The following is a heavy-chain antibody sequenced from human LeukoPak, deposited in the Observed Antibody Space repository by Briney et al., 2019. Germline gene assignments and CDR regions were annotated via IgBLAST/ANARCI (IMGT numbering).Heavy chain of an antibody. Sequence: GGSLRLSCAASGFTFSSYAVRWVRQAPGKGLEWVAVISYDGSNKYYADSVKGRFTNSRDKSKHTLYLPMNSLRAEETAVYYCAREGRVYLQFVAFDIWGQGTMVTVSS. CDR3: AREGRVYLQFVAFDI. J-gene: IGHJ3*02. V-gene: IGHV3-30-3*01. CDR2: ISYDGSNK. D-gene: IGHD2-8*01. CDR1: GFTFSSYA.